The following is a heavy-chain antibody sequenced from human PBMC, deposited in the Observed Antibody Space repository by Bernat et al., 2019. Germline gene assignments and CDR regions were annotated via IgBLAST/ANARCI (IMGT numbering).Heavy chain of an antibody. CDR1: GFTVSSNY. J-gene: IGHJ4*02. CDR2: IYSGGST. D-gene: IGHD3-22*01. V-gene: IGHV3-66*01. CDR3: ARAGKPPDYYDSSGYSDY. Sequence: EVQLVESGGGLVQPGGSLRLSCAASGFTVSSNYMGWVRQAPGKGLEWVSVIYSGGSTYYADSVKGRFTISRDNSKNTLYLQMNSLRAEDTAVYYCARAGKPPDYYDSSGYSDYWGQGTLVTVSS.